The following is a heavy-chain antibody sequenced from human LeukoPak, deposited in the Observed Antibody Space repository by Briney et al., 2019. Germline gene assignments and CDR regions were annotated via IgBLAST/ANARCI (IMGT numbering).Heavy chain of an antibody. V-gene: IGHV4-31*03. CDR2: IYYSVSS. J-gene: IGHJ4*02. CDR1: GDSISRGGYY. CDR3: AGGNSSGFR. D-gene: IGHD3-22*01. Sequence: SETLSLTCTVSGDSISRGGYYWSWIRQHPGKGLEWIGYIYYSVSSYYNPSFMSRLTISVDTSKNQFSLKLSSVTAADTAVYYCAGGNSSGFRWGQGTLVTVSS.